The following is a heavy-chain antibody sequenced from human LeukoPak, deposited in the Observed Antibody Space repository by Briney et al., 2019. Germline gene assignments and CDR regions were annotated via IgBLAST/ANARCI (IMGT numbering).Heavy chain of an antibody. Sequence: PSETLSLTCTVSGYSISSGYYWGWIRQPPGKGLEWIGSIYHSGSTHYNPSLKSRVTISVDTSKNQFSLKLSSVTAADTAVYYCASSWGVVVAAHFDYWGQGTLVTVSS. CDR2: IYHSGST. CDR3: ASSWGVVVAAHFDY. J-gene: IGHJ4*02. CDR1: GYSISSGYY. D-gene: IGHD2-15*01. V-gene: IGHV4-38-2*02.